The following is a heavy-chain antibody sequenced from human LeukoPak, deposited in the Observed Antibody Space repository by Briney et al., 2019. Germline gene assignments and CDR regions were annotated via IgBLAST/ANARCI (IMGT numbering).Heavy chain of an antibody. D-gene: IGHD4-17*01. Sequence: PSETLSLTCAVSGGSISSSNWWSWVRPPPGKGLEWIGEINHSGSTNYNPSLKSQVTISVDTSKNQFSLKLSSVTAADTAVYYCARGPTTVTRAFDYWGQGTLVTVSS. CDR2: INHSGST. CDR1: GGSISSSNW. CDR3: ARGPTTVTRAFDY. J-gene: IGHJ4*02. V-gene: IGHV4-4*02.